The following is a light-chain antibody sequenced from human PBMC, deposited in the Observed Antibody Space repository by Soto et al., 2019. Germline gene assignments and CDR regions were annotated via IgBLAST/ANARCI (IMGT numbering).Light chain of an antibody. J-gene: IGKJ3*01. CDR1: ERISSNF. Sequence: VLTQSPDTLSLSPGERATLSCRASERISSNFLAWYQQRPGQAPRLLIHGASTRASGIPDRFSGSGSGTDFALTISRLEPEDFAVFYCQQYGTSPFTFGPGTTVEIK. V-gene: IGKV3-20*01. CDR2: GAS. CDR3: QQYGTSPFT.